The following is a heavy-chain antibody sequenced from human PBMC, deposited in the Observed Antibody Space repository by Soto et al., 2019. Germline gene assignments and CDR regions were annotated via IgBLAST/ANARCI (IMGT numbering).Heavy chain of an antibody. CDR3: AAPNYYDSSGYYISRYYYYYGMDV. CDR1: GFTFSSYG. J-gene: IGHJ6*02. Sequence: VGSLRLSCAASGFTFSSYGRHWVRQAPGKGLEWVAVISYDGSNKYYADSVKGRFTISRDNSKNTLYLQMNSLRAEDTAVYYCAAPNYYDSSGYYISRYYYYYGMDVWGQGTTVTVSS. V-gene: IGHV3-30*03. D-gene: IGHD3-22*01. CDR2: ISYDGSNK.